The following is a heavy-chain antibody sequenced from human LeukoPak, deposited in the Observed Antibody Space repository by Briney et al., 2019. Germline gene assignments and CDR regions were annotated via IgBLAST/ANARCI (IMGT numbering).Heavy chain of an antibody. V-gene: IGHV4-59*11. CDR3: ARERPFEYSSPDLQGHYYYMDV. CDR1: GGSISSHY. D-gene: IGHD6-6*01. J-gene: IGHJ6*03. CDR2: IYYSGST. Sequence: SETLSLTCTVSGGSISSHYWSWIRQPPGKGLEWIGYIYYSGSTNYNPSLKSRVTISVDTSKNQFSLKLSSVTAADTAVYYCARERPFEYSSPDLQGHYYYMDVWGKGTTVTVSS.